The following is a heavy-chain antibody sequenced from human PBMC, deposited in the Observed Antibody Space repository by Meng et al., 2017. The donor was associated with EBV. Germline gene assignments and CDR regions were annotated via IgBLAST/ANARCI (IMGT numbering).Heavy chain of an antibody. V-gene: IGHV1-3*01. Sequence: QAHLLQYGAEVKNPGASVKVSCKASGYAFTSYILHWVRQAPGQRLEWMGWINVGVGYTKYSQKFQGRVTISSDTSATTGYMELSSLRSEDTAVYYCVRGPPVGVPGPGDYWGQGTLVTVSS. CDR3: VRGPPVGVPGPGDY. CDR1: GYAFTSYI. D-gene: IGHD2-21*01. J-gene: IGHJ4*02. CDR2: INVGVGYT.